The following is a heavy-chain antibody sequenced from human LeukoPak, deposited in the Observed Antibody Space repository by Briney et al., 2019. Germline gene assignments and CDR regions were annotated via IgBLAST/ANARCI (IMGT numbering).Heavy chain of an antibody. CDR2: IIPILGIA. V-gene: IGHV1-69*04. J-gene: IGHJ5*02. Sequence: GASVKVSCKASGGTFSSYAISWVRQAPGQGLEWMGRIIPILGIANYAQKFQGRVTMTRDTSISTAYMELSRLRSDDTAVYYCACSYSSGWYSFNGGSWFDPWGQGTLVTISS. CDR1: GGTFSSYA. CDR3: ACSYSSGWYSFNGGSWFDP. D-gene: IGHD6-19*01.